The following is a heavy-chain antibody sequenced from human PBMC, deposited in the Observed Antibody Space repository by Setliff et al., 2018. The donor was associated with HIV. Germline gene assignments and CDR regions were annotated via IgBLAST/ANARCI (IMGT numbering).Heavy chain of an antibody. V-gene: IGHV3-48*04. J-gene: IGHJ5*01. Sequence: PGGSMRLSCEASGFTFSGSDVNRVRLVPGKGLGWVSYIDSGSETKYYAHSVKGRFRNSRDNSRNALFLQMNNLGVDDTAVYYCAREGSSGYTGWFDSWGQGTQVTVS. CDR1: GFTFSGSD. CDR2: IDSGSETK. D-gene: IGHD3-22*01. CDR3: AREGSSGYTGWFDS.